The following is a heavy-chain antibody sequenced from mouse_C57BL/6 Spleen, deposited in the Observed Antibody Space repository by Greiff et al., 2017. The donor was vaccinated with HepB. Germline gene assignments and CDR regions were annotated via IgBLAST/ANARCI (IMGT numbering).Heavy chain of an antibody. J-gene: IGHJ4*01. D-gene: IGHD2-1*01. CDR3: ARGDLLWSYAMDY. CDR2: ISSGSSTI. Sequence: VQLKESGGGLVKPGGSLKLSCAASGFTFSDYGMHWVRQAPEKGLEWVAYISSGSSTIYYADTVKGRFTISRDNAKNTLFLQRTSLRSEDTAMYYCARGDLLWSYAMDYWGQGTSVTVSS. V-gene: IGHV5-17*01. CDR1: GFTFSDYG.